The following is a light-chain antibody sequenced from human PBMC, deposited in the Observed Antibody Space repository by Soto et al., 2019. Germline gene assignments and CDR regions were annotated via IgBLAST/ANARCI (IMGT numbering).Light chain of an antibody. Sequence: QSALTQPPSVSGSPGQSVPISCTGTSSDVGSYNGVSWYQQPPGTAPKLMIYDVSNRPSGVPDRFSGSKSGNTASLTISGLQAEDEADYYCSSYTRSSTYVFGTGTKVTVL. CDR2: DVS. CDR1: SSDVGSYNG. V-gene: IGLV2-18*02. CDR3: SSYTRSSTYV. J-gene: IGLJ1*01.